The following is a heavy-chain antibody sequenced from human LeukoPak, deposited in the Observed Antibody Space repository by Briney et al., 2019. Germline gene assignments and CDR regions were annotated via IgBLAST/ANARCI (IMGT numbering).Heavy chain of an antibody. CDR3: ARDLTGYSAFDY. V-gene: IGHV4-31*03. J-gene: IGHJ4*02. CDR1: GGSISSGGYY. CDR2: IYYSGST. D-gene: IGHD3-9*01. Sequence: SQTLSLTCTVSGGSISSGGYYWSWIRQHPGKGLEWIGYIYYSGSTYYNPSLKSRVTISVDTSKNQFSLRLSSVTAADTAVYYCARDLTGYSAFDYWGQGTLVTVSS.